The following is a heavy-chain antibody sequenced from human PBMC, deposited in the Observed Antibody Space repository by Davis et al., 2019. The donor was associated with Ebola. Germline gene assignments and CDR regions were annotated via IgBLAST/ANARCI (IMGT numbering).Heavy chain of an antibody. D-gene: IGHD5-18*01. V-gene: IGHV3-30*04. CDR1: GFRFSDYA. J-gene: IGHJ6*02. CDR2: MSYAGTDK. CDR3: ARGYRGNYGMDV. Sequence: AGSLRLSCVASGFRFSDYAMHWVRQAPGKGLEWVAIMSYAGTDKYYADSVRGRFTISRDNSKNTLYLQMNSLRAEDTAVYYCARGYRGNYGMDVWGQGTTVTVSS.